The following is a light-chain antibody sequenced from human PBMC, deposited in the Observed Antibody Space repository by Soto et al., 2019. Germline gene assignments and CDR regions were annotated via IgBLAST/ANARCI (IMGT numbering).Light chain of an antibody. CDR3: QSYDSSLSAPYV. CDR1: SSNIGAGYD. V-gene: IGLV1-40*01. J-gene: IGLJ1*01. CDR2: DNS. Sequence: QSLLTQPPSVSGAPGQRVTISCTGSSSNIGAGYDVHWYQHLPGTAPKLLIYDNSNRPSGVPDRFSGSKSGTSASLAITGLQAEDEADYYCQSYDSSLSAPYVFGTGTRSPS.